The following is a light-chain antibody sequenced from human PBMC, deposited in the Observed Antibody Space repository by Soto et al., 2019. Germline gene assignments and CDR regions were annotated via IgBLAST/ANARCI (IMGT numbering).Light chain of an antibody. Sequence: EIVLTQSPGTLSLSPGERATLSCRASQSVSSSYLAWYQQKPGQAPRLLIHGVSSRATGIPDRFSGSGSGTDFTLTISRLEPEDFAVYYCQQYGSSLFTFGGGTKV. CDR2: GVS. CDR1: QSVSSSY. V-gene: IGKV3-20*01. CDR3: QQYGSSLFT. J-gene: IGKJ4*01.